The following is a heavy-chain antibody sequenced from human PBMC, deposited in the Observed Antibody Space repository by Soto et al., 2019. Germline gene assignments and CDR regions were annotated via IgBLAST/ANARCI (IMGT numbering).Heavy chain of an antibody. CDR2: INAGNGNT. J-gene: IGHJ4*02. CDR1: GYTYTSYA. V-gene: IGHV1-3*01. Sequence: ASVKVSCKASGYTYTSYAMHWVRQAPGQRLEWMGWINAGNGNTEYSQKFQGRVTITRDTSASTAYMELSSLRSDDAAVYYCAREPNYFDYWVQGTLVTVSS. CDR3: AREPNYFDY.